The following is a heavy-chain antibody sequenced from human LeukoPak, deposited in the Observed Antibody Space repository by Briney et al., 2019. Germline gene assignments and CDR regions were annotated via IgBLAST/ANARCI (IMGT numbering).Heavy chain of an antibody. J-gene: IGHJ4*02. D-gene: IGHD6-13*01. V-gene: IGHV3-21*01. CDR3: ARAQYSSSWLFDY. Sequence: GGSLRLSCAASGFTFSSYSMSWVRQAPGKGLEWVSSISSSSSYIYYADSVKGRFTISRDNAKNSLYLQMNSLRAEDTAVYYCARAQYSSSWLFDYWGQGTLVTVSS. CDR1: GFTFSSYS. CDR2: ISSSSSYI.